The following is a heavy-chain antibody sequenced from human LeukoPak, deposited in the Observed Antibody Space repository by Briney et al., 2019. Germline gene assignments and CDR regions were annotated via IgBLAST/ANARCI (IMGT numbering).Heavy chain of an antibody. J-gene: IGHJ4*02. D-gene: IGHD3-22*01. CDR1: GGSISSYY. Sequence: SETLSLTCTVSGGSISSYYWSWIRQPPGKGLEWIGYIYYSGSTNYNPSLKSRVTISVDTSKNQFSLKLSSVTAADTAVYYCAAAQSNYYDSSGIDYWGQGTLVTVSS. CDR3: AAAQSNYYDSSGIDY. V-gene: IGHV4-59*01. CDR2: IYYSGST.